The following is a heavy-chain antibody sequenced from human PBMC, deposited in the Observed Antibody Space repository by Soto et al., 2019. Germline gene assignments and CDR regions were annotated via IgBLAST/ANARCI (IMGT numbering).Heavy chain of an antibody. Sequence: LSLTCSVSGDSISKNYWWSWVRQSPGKGLEWIGEIYQSGDTKYDPSLKSRVLMSVDTFNNQFSLTLRSVTAADTAIYFCARLRGFGLLDYWGQGMLVTVSS. CDR2: IYQSGDT. D-gene: IGHD3-10*01. J-gene: IGHJ4*02. CDR3: ARLRGFGLLDY. V-gene: IGHV4-4*01. CDR1: GDSISKNYW.